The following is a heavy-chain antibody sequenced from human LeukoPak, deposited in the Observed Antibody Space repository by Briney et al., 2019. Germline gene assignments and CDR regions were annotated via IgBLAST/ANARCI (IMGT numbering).Heavy chain of an antibody. J-gene: IGHJ4*02. V-gene: IGHV1-8*03. CDR3: ARVGDYQPLTLDY. Sequence: ASVKVSCKASGYTFTSYDINWVRQATGQGLEWMGWMNPNSGNTGYAQKFQGRVTITRNTSISTAYMELSSLRSEDTAVYYCARVGDYQPLTLDYWGQGTLVTVSS. CDR1: GYTFTSYD. D-gene: IGHD2-2*01. CDR2: MNPNSGNT.